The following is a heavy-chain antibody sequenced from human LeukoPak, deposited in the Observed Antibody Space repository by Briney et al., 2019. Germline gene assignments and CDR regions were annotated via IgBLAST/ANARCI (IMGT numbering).Heavy chain of an antibody. Sequence: PGGSLRLSCTAYGFTFGDYDMSWVRQAPGKGLEWVGFIRSKAHSGTTGYAASVKGRFIISRDESKTIAYLQMNSLRTEDTGVYYYTRDLTLGTCWSGSLYWGQGILVTVSS. CDR1: GFTFGDYD. D-gene: IGHD3-3*01. CDR3: TRDLTLGTCWSGSLY. J-gene: IGHJ4*02. CDR2: IRSKAHSGTT. V-gene: IGHV3-49*04.